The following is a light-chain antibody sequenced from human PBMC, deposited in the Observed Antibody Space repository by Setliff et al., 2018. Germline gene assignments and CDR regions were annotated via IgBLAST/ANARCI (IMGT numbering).Light chain of an antibody. CDR3: CSYQRPSTAV. CDR2: EVS. CDR1: TNNIGSYNL. Sequence: SALTQPASVSGSPGQSITISCTGTTNNIGSYNLVSWYQQYPGRAPKLIISEVSERPSGVSVRFSGSKSGNTASLTISGLRPEDEADYYCCSYQRPSTAVFGGGTK. J-gene: IGLJ3*02. V-gene: IGLV2-23*02.